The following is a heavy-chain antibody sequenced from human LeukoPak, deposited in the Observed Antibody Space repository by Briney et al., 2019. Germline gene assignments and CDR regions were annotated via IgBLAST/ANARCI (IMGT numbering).Heavy chain of an antibody. CDR2: IWYDGSNK. CDR3: AKDGATYYYDSSGYYSPPFFDY. V-gene: IGHV3-33*06. CDR1: GFTFSSYG. D-gene: IGHD3-22*01. Sequence: PGRSLRLSCAASGFTFSSYGMHWVRQAPGKGLEWVAVIWYDGSNKYYADSVKGRFTISRDNSKSTLYLQMNSLRAEDTAVYYCAKDGATYYYDSSGYYSPPFFDYWGQGTLVTVSS. J-gene: IGHJ4*02.